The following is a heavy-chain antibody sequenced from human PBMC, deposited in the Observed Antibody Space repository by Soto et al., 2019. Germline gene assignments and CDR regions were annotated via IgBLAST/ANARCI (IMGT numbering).Heavy chain of an antibody. CDR3: AAPYCSSTSCYARFDYYYYGMDV. CDR1: GYSFTGYW. V-gene: IGHV5-10-1*01. J-gene: IGHJ6*02. D-gene: IGHD2-2*01. CDR2: IDPSDSYT. Sequence: PGESLKISCKGSGYSFTGYWISWVRQMPGKGLEWMGRIDPSDSYTNYSPSFQGHVTISADKSISTAYLQWSSLKASDTAMYYCAAPYCSSTSCYARFDYYYYGMDVWGQGTTVTVSS.